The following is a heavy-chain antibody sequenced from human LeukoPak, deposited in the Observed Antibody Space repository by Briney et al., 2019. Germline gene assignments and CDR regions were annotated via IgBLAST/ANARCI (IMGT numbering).Heavy chain of an antibody. CDR2: IYYSGST. CDR3: ARETSVSTIDYYYYYMDV. CDR1: GGSISISNYY. J-gene: IGHJ6*03. D-gene: IGHD4-17*01. Sequence: SETLSLTCTVSGGSISISNYYWGWIRQRQPPGKGLEWIGTIYYSGSTHYNPSLKSQVTISVDTSKNQFSLKLSSVTAADTAVYYCARETSVSTIDYYYYYMDVWGKGTTVTISS. V-gene: IGHV4-39*02.